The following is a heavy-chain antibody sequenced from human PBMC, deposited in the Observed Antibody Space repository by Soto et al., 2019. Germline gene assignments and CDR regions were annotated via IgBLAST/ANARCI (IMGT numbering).Heavy chain of an antibody. Sequence: VKVSCKASGGTFSSYAISWVRQAPGQGLEWMGGIIPIFGTANYAQKFQGRVTITADKSTSTAYMELSSLRSEDTAVYYCARDRRGITMIVVVTPGAFDIWGQGTMVTVSS. V-gene: IGHV1-69*06. CDR3: ARDRRGITMIVVVTPGAFDI. CDR1: GGTFSSYA. J-gene: IGHJ3*02. D-gene: IGHD3-22*01. CDR2: IIPIFGTA.